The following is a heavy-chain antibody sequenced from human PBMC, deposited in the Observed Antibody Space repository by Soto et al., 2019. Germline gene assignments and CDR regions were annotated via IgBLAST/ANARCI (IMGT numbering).Heavy chain of an antibody. V-gene: IGHV3-74*01. CDR3: ARGWFGPDF. CDR1: EFTFSGRS. J-gene: IGHJ6*03. D-gene: IGHD3-10*01. Sequence: EVQLVESGGGLVQPGGSLRLSCAASEFTFSGRSVHWVRQAPGKGLVWVAGIDKVGTESTYADSVKGRFTRSRDNAKNTVYLQMNSLRVEDTAVYYCARGWFGPDFWGKGTTVTVSS. CDR2: IDKVGTES.